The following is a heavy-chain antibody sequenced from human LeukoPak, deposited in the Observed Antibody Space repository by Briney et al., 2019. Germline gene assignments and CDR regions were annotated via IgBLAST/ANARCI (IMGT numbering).Heavy chain of an antibody. CDR1: GYTFTSYG. CDR2: ISAYNGNT. V-gene: IGHV1-18*01. D-gene: IGHD2-2*01. Sequence: ASVKVSCKASGYTFTSYGISWVRQAPGQGLEWMGWISAYNGNTNYAQKLQGRVTMTTDTSTSTAYMELRSLRSDGTAVYYCARASRYCSSTSCYRTYFDYWGQGTLVTVSS. J-gene: IGHJ4*02. CDR3: ARASRYCSSTSCYRTYFDY.